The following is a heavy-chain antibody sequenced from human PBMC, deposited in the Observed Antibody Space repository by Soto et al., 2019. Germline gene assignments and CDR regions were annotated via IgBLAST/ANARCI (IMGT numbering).Heavy chain of an antibody. CDR3: ARDGRQPITMVRGYDYYYGMDV. J-gene: IGHJ6*02. CDR1: GGSISSGGYY. Sequence: SETLSLTCTVSGGSISSGGYYWSWIRQHPGKGLEWIGYIYYSGSTYYNPSLKSRVTISVDTSKNQFSLKLSSVTAADTAVYYCARDGRQPITMVRGYDYYYGMDVWGQGTTVTVSS. V-gene: IGHV4-31*03. CDR2: IYYSGST. D-gene: IGHD3-10*01.